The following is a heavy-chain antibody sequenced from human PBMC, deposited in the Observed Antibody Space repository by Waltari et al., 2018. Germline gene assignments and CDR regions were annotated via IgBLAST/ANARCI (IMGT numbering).Heavy chain of an antibody. J-gene: IGHJ4*02. D-gene: IGHD3-22*01. CDR2: INPNSGGT. CDR3: ARVADYDSSYHTPN. Sequence: QVQLVQSGAEVKKPGASVKVSCKASGYTFTDHYIHWVRQAPGQGLEWMGWINPNSGGTNYALKVQGRVTMTRDTSITTAYMELSRLRSDDTAVYYCARVADYDSSYHTPNWGQGTLVIVSA. V-gene: IGHV1-2*02. CDR1: GYTFTDHY.